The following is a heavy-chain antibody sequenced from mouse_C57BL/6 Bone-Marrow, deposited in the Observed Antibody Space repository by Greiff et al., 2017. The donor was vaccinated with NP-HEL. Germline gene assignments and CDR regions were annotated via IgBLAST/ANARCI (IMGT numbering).Heavy chain of an antibody. J-gene: IGHJ3*01. CDR2: IYPRSGNT. CDR1: GYTFTSYG. V-gene: IGHV1-81*01. CDR3: ARRQGAWFAY. D-gene: IGHD6-1*01. Sequence: QVQLKESGAELARPGASVKLSCKASGYTFTSYGISWVKQRTGQGLEWIGEIYPRSGNTYYNEKFKGKATLTADKSSSTAYMELRSLTSEDSAVYFCARRQGAWFAYWGQGTLVTVSA.